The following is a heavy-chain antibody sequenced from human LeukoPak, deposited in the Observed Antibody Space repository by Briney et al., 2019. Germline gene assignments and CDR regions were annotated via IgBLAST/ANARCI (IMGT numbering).Heavy chain of an antibody. CDR3: AKAHDSSGRDAFDI. CDR2: ISWNSGSI. J-gene: IGHJ3*02. CDR1: GFTFDDYA. V-gene: IGHV3-9*01. Sequence: GGSLRLSCAASGFTFDDYAMHWVRQAPGKGLEWVSGISWNSGSIGYADSVKGRFTISRDNAKNSLYLQMNSLRAEDTALYYCAKAHDSSGRDAFDIWGQVTMVTVSS. D-gene: IGHD3-22*01.